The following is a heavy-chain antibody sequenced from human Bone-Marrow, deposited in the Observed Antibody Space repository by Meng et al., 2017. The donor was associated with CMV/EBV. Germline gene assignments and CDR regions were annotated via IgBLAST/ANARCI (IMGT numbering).Heavy chain of an antibody. CDR2: IYYSGST. Sequence: SEPLSLTCTVSGGSISSSSYYWGWIRQPPGKGLEWIGSIYYSGSTYYNPSLKRRVTISVDTSKNQFSLKLNSLTAADTAVYYCARVGYYDSSGYYPDAFDIWGQGTMVTVSS. D-gene: IGHD3-22*01. J-gene: IGHJ3*02. V-gene: IGHV4-39*07. CDR3: ARVGYYDSSGYYPDAFDI. CDR1: GGSISSSSYY.